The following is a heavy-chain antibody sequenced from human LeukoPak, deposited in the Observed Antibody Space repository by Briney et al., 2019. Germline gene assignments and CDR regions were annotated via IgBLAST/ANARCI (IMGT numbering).Heavy chain of an antibody. CDR2: ISWNSGSI. J-gene: IGHJ3*02. Sequence: GRSLRLSCAASGFTFDDYATHWVRQAPGKGLEWVSGISWNSGSIGYADSVKGRFTISRDNAKNSLYLQMNSLRAEDTALYYCAKDIFGSTSSPDAFDIWGQGTMVTVSS. CDR1: GFTFDDYA. D-gene: IGHD2-2*01. V-gene: IGHV3-9*01. CDR3: AKDIFGSTSSPDAFDI.